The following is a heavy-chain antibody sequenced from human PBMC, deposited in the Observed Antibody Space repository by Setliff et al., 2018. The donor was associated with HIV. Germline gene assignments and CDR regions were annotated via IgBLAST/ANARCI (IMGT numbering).Heavy chain of an antibody. CDR1: GYRFTSHW. Sequence: PGESLTLSCKGVGYRFTSHWIAWVRQMPGKGLEWMGNIYPGDSETRYSPSFHGQVTFSADTTVDTAYLQWNTLKSSDTAMYYCAREIRTIEVGALDIWGQGTSVTVSS. D-gene: IGHD1-26*01. CDR3: AREIRTIEVGALDI. V-gene: IGHV5-51*01. CDR2: IYPGDSET. J-gene: IGHJ3*02.